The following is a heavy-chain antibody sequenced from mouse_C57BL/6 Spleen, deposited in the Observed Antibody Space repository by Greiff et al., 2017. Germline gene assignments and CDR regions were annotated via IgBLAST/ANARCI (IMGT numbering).Heavy chain of an antibody. D-gene: IGHD1-1*01. CDR3: ARSAVVADY. CDR1: GYTFTSYW. V-gene: IGHV1-50*01. CDR2: IDPSDSYT. Sequence: VQLKQPGAELVKPGASVKLSCKASGYTFTSYWMQWVKQRPGQGLEWIGEIDPSDSYTNYNQKFKGKATLTVDTSSSTAYMQLSSLTSEDSAVYYCARSAVVADYWGQGTTLTVSS. J-gene: IGHJ2*01.